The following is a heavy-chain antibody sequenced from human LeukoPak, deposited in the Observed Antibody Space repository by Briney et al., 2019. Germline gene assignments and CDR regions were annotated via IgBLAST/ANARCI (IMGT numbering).Heavy chain of an antibody. V-gene: IGHV3-23*01. CDR3: TTDGYSGYEGLYDY. D-gene: IGHD5-12*01. CDR2: ISGSGGST. J-gene: IGHJ4*02. CDR1: GFTFSSYA. Sequence: GSLRLSCAASGFTFSSYAMSWVRQAPGKGLEWVSAISGSGGSTYYADSVKGRFTISRDNSKNTLYLQMNSLKTEDTAVYYCTTDGYSGYEGLYDYWGQGTLVTVSS.